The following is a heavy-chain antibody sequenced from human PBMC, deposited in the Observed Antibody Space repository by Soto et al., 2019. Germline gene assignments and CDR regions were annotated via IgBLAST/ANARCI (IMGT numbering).Heavy chain of an antibody. D-gene: IGHD3-10*01. Sequence: PSETLSLTCTVSGGSISSGGYYRSWIRQHPGKGLEWIGYIYYSGSTYYNPSLKSRVTISVDTSKNQFSLKLSSVTAAGTAVYYCARGGWFGELFRYYYYYGMDVWGQGTTVTVSS. CDR1: GGSISSGGYY. V-gene: IGHV4-31*03. J-gene: IGHJ6*02. CDR2: IYYSGST. CDR3: ARGGWFGELFRYYYYYGMDV.